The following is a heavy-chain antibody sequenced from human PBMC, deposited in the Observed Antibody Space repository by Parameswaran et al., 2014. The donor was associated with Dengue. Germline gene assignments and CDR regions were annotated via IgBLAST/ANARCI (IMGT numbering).Heavy chain of an antibody. Sequence: WVRQAPGQGLEWMGWISAYNGNTNYAQKLQGRVTMTTDTSTSTAYMELRSLRSDDTAVYYCARGRPSGLQYDFWSGYSQNGMDVWGQGTTVTVSS. J-gene: IGHJ6*02. CDR2: ISAYNGNT. D-gene: IGHD3-3*01. V-gene: IGHV1-18*01. CDR3: ARGRPSGLQYDFWSGYSQNGMDV.